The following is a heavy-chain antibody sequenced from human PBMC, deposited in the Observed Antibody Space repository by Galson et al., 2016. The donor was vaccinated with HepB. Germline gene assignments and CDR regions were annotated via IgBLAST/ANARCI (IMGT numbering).Heavy chain of an antibody. J-gene: IGHJ4*02. D-gene: IGHD1-1*01. CDR1: GDSISTNSYY. CDR3: TTMTTGFFDN. Sequence: ETLSLTCTVSGDSISTNSYYWGWIRQPPGKGLEWIASIYYTGSTYYNPSLKSRVTISVDTSKNQFSLKLSSVTAADTAVYYCTTMTTGFFDNWGQGTLVTVSS. V-gene: IGHV4-39*07. CDR2: IYYTGST.